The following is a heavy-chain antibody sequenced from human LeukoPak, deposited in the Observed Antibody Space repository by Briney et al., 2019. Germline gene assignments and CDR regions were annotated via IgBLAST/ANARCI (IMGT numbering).Heavy chain of an antibody. V-gene: IGHV4-34*01. J-gene: IGHJ4*02. CDR2: IDHSGST. D-gene: IGHD3-16*01. Sequence: SETLPLTCAVYGGSFSGYYWSWIRQPPGKGLEWIGEIDHSGSTNYNPSLKSRVTISVDMSKNQFSLKLSSVTAADTAVYYCATSQRLTSIDYWGQGTLVTVSS. CDR3: ATSQRLTSIDY. CDR1: GGSFSGYY.